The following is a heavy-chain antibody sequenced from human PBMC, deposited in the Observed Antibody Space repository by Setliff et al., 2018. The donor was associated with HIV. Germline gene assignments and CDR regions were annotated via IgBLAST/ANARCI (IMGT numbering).Heavy chain of an antibody. J-gene: IGHJ4*02. CDR3: ARGGGAVAGPFDY. CDR2: IYYSGST. Sequence: SETLSLTCTVSGGSISSSSYYWGWIRQPPGKGLEWIGNIYYSGSTYYNPSLKSRVAISIDASMNQFSLKLSSVTAADTTVYYCARGGGAVAGPFDYWGQGALVTVSS. CDR1: GGSISSSSYY. D-gene: IGHD6-19*01. V-gene: IGHV4-39*01.